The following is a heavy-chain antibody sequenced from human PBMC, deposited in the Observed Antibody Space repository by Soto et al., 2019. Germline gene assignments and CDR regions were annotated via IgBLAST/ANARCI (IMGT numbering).Heavy chain of an antibody. D-gene: IGHD2-21*02. CDR3: ARDLVYCGGDCYSYSYLGY. J-gene: IGHJ4*02. CDR1: GFTFSSYG. V-gene: IGHV3-33*01. CDR2: IWYDGSNK. Sequence: GGSLRLSCAASGFTFSSYGMHWVRQAPGKGLEWVAVIWYDGSNKYFADSVKGRFTISRDNSKNTLYLQMNSLRAEDTAVYYCARDLVYCGGDCYSYSYLGYWGQGTLVTVSS.